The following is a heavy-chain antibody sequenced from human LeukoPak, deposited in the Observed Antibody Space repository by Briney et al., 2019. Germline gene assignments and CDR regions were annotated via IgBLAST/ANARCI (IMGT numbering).Heavy chain of an antibody. D-gene: IGHD5-18*01. J-gene: IGHJ4*02. CDR2: INHSGST. CDR3: ARGNADVDTAMVAFDY. V-gene: IGHV4-34*01. Sequence: SETLSLTCAVYGGSFSGYYWSWIRQPPGKGLEWIGEINHSGSTNYNPSLKSRVTISVDTSKNQFSLKLSSVTAADTAVYYCARGNADVDTAMVAFDYWGQGTLVTVSS. CDR1: GGSFSGYY.